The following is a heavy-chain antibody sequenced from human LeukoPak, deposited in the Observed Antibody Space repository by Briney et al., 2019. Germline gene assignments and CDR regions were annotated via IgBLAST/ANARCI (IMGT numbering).Heavy chain of an antibody. J-gene: IGHJ4*02. CDR3: ARQKRLTSGSHTYYFDY. V-gene: IGHV5-51*01. CDR1: GSIFTSYW. D-gene: IGHD1-26*01. CDR2: IYPGDSDT. Sequence: GESLQISCKGFGSIFTSYWIGGGRRLPGKGLEGMGIIYPGDSDTRYSPSFQGQVTISADKSISTAYLQWSSLKASDTAMYYCARQKRLTSGSHTYYFDYWGQGTLVTVSS.